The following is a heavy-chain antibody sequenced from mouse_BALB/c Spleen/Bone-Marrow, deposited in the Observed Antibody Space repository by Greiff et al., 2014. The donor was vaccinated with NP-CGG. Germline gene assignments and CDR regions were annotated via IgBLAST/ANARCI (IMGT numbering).Heavy chain of an antibody. D-gene: IGHD2-12*01. CDR3: SSYAY. V-gene: IGHV5-9-4*01. CDR1: GFTFSNYA. CDR2: ISSGGSYI. Sequence: EVHLVESGGGLVKSGGSLKLSCAASGFTFSNYAMSWVRQSPEKRLEWVAEISSGGSYIYYPDTLTGRFTISRDNAKNTLYLEMSSLRSEYTAMYYCSSYAYWGQGTLVTVSA. J-gene: IGHJ3*01.